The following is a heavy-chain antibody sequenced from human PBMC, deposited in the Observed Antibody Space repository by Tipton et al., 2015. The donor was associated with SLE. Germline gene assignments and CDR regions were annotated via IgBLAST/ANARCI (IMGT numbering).Heavy chain of an antibody. J-gene: IGHJ4*02. CDR3: ARDVAPLY. CDR2: IYTSGST. D-gene: IGHD2-21*01. CDR1: GGSLSSYY. V-gene: IGHV4-4*08. Sequence: TLSLTCTVSGGSLSSYYWSWIRQPPGKGLEWIGYIYTSGSTNYNPSLQSRVTISVDTSKNQFSLKLSSVTAADTAVYYCARDVAPLYWGQGTLVTVSS.